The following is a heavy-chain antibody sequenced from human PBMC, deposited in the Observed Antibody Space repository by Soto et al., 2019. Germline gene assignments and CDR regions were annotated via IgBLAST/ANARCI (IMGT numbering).Heavy chain of an antibody. CDR3: ASPTKPLYYYYGMDV. J-gene: IGHJ6*02. Sequence: GASVKGSCKASGGTFSSYAIRWVRQAPGQGLEWMGGIIPIFGTANYAQKFQGRVTITADESTSTAYMELSSLRSEDTAVYYCASPTKPLYYYYGMDVWGQGTTVTVSS. CDR1: GGTFSSYA. CDR2: IIPIFGTA. D-gene: IGHD1-1*01. V-gene: IGHV1-69*13.